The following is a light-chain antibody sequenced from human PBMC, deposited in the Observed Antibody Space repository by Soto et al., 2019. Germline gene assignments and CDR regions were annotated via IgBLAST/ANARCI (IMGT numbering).Light chain of an antibody. CDR2: KAS. CDR1: RILVYSDGNAY. V-gene: IGKV2-30*01. CDR3: MQGTHWPPT. J-gene: IGKJ1*01. Sequence: DVVMTQSPLSLPVTLGQPASISCRSSRILVYSDGNAYLNWFHQRPGQSPRRLIYKASNRDSGVPDRFRGSGSGTDFTLHINRVEAEDVGVYYCMQGTHWPPTFGRGTRVEIE.